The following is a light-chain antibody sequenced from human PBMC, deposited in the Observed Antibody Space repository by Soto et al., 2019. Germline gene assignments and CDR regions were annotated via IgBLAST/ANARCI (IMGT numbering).Light chain of an antibody. CDR3: QQYNNWPLA. CDR2: GAS. J-gene: IGKJ5*01. Sequence: IVLTQSPGTLSLSQGERVTLSCRASQSVTTRLAWYQQKPGRAPRLLIYGASSRATDIPDRFSGSGSGTDFTLTISRLEPEDFAVYFCQQYNNWPLAFGQGTRLEIK. CDR1: QSVTTR. V-gene: IGKV3-20*01.